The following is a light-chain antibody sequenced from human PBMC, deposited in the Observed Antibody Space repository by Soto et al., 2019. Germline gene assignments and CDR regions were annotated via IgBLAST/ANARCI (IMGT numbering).Light chain of an antibody. CDR1: QSVSSN. J-gene: IGKJ4*01. Sequence: DIVLTQSPGTLSLSPGERATVSCRASQSVSSNYLAWYQQKPGQAPRLLIYGASTRATGIPARFSGSGSGTEFTLTISSLQSEDFAVYYCQQRSLLTFGGGTKVDI. CDR2: GAS. CDR3: QQRSLLT. V-gene: IGKV3-15*01.